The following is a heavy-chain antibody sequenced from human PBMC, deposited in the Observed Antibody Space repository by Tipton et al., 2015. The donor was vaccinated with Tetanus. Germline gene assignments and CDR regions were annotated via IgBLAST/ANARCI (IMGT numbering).Heavy chain of an antibody. CDR2: ISNGNP. J-gene: IGHJ5*02. CDR1: RGPISSYY. CDR3: ASLPKHWLAPRGAP. V-gene: IGHV4-4*07. Sequence: TLSLTCTVSRGPISSYYWSWIRQPAGKGLEWIGHISNGNPDYAPSLNSRLTLSVDTSKNQIYLNLTSVTAADTAIYYCASLPKHWLAPRGAPWGQGTLVTVSS. D-gene: IGHD6-19*01.